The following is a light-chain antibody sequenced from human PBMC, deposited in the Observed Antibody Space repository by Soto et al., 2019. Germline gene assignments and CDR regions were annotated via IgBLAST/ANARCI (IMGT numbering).Light chain of an antibody. CDR2: DAS. J-gene: IGKJ1*01. Sequence: EIVLTQSPGTLSLSPGERATLSCRASQSVSSNYLAWYQQKPGQPPRLLISDASSRATGIPDRFSGSGAGTDFTLTIISLEPDDFAVYYCQHYGRSPPSWTFGQGTKVEIK. CDR3: QHYGRSPPSWT. CDR1: QSVSSNY. V-gene: IGKV3-20*01.